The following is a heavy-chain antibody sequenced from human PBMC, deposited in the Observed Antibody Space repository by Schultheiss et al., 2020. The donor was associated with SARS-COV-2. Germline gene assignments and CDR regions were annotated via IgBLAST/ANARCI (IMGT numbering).Heavy chain of an antibody. V-gene: IGHV4-39*01. CDR2: IYYSGST. CDR3: ARHPDYYYDSSGDYYPSN. CDR1: YGSINTYY. D-gene: IGHD3-22*01. J-gene: IGHJ4*02. Sequence: SETLSLTCTVSYGSINTYYWGWIRQPPGKGLEWIGSIYYSGSTYYNPSLKSRVTISVDTSKNQFSLKLSSVTAADTAVYYCARHPDYYYDSSGDYYPSNWGQGTLVTVSS.